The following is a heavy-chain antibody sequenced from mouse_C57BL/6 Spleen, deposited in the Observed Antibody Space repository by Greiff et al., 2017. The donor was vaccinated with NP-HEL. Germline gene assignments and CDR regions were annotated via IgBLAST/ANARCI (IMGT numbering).Heavy chain of an antibody. V-gene: IGHV5-4*01. Sequence: EVKVEESGGGLVKPGGSLKLSCAASGFTFSSYAMSWVRQTPEKRLEWVATISDGGSYTYYPDNVKGRFTISRDNAKNNLYLQMSHLKSEDTAMYYCARDRWGTTVVASFDYWGQGTTLTVSS. J-gene: IGHJ2*01. CDR2: ISDGGSYT. CDR3: ARDRWGTTVVASFDY. D-gene: IGHD1-1*01. CDR1: GFTFSSYA.